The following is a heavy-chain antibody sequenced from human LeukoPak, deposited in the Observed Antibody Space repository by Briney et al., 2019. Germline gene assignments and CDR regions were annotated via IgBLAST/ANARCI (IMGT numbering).Heavy chain of an antibody. V-gene: IGHV4-59*01. CDR3: ARDRELGS. D-gene: IGHD3-16*01. CDR2: IYNSGST. J-gene: IGHJ5*02. Sequence: PSETLSLTCIVSGGSISIYYWNWIRQPPGKGLEWIGYIYNSGSTDYNPSLKRRVTISADASKNQFSLKLTSVTAADTAVYYCARDRELGSWGQGILVTVSS. CDR1: GGSISIYY.